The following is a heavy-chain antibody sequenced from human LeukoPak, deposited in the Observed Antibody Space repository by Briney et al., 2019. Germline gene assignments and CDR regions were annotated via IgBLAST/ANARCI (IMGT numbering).Heavy chain of an antibody. Sequence: PGGSLRLSCAASGFTFSSYSMNWVRQAPGKGLEWVSSISSSSSYIYYADSVKGRFTISRDNAKNSLYLQMNSLRAEDTAVYYCARDLGYYYDSSGYQPTADMIYYFDYWGQGTLVTVSS. D-gene: IGHD3-22*01. V-gene: IGHV3-21*01. J-gene: IGHJ4*02. CDR2: ISSSSSYI. CDR3: ARDLGYYYDSSGYQPTADMIYYFDY. CDR1: GFTFSSYS.